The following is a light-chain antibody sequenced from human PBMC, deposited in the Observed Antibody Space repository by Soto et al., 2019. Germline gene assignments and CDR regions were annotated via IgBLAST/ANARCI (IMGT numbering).Light chain of an antibody. CDR1: QTVDNF. CDR2: DAT. J-gene: IGKJ5*01. Sequence: EIVLTQSPVIVSLSPGERATLSCRASQTVDNFLAWYQLKPGKAPRLLIYDATKRASGIPVRFTGSGSGTDFILTISNIEAEDVAIYYCQQRKKCPPITFGQGTRLDIK. CDR3: QQRKKCPPIT. V-gene: IGKV3-11*01.